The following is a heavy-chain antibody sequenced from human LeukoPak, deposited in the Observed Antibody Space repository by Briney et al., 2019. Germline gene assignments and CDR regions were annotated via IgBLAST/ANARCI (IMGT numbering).Heavy chain of an antibody. V-gene: IGHV3-7*01. CDR2: IKEDGSEK. D-gene: IGHD1-7*01. Sequence: PGGSLRLSCAASGFTFSSYWMSWVRQAPGKGLEWVANIKEDGSEKYNVDSVKGRFTISRDNAKKSVYLQMSSLRVEDTAVYYCARSNYGPENWGQGTLVTVSS. CDR1: GFTFSSYW. J-gene: IGHJ4*02. CDR3: ARSNYGPEN.